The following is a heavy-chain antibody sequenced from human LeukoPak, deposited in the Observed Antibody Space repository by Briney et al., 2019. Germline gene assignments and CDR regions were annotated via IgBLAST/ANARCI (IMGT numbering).Heavy chain of an antibody. CDR3: ARGPVAGIYYFDY. CDR2: INAGNGNT. D-gene: IGHD6-19*01. V-gene: IGHV1-3*01. Sequence: ASVKVSCEASGYTFTSYAMHWVRQAPGQRLEWMGWINAGNGNTKYSQKFQGRVTITRDTSASTAYMELSSLRSEDTAVYYCARGPVAGIYYFDYWGQGTLVTVSS. J-gene: IGHJ4*02. CDR1: GYTFTSYA.